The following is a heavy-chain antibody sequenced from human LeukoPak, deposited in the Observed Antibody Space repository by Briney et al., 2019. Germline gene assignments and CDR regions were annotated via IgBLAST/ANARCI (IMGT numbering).Heavy chain of an antibody. D-gene: IGHD3-10*01. CDR1: GGTFSSYA. Sequence: SVKVSCKASGGTFSSYAISWVRQAPGQGLEWMGGIIPIFGTANYAQKFQGRVTITTDESTSTAYMELSSLRSEDTAVYYCASTPSEALHYYGSGSYWPGFDPWGQGTLVTVSS. V-gene: IGHV1-69*05. CDR3: ASTPSEALHYYGSGSYWPGFDP. CDR2: IIPIFGTA. J-gene: IGHJ5*02.